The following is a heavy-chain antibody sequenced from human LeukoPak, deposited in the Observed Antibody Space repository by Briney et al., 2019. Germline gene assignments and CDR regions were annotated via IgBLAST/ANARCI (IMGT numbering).Heavy chain of an antibody. J-gene: IGHJ3*02. CDR2: ISSDGRNK. V-gene: IGHV3-30*18. Sequence: GGSLRLSCAASGFTFSNYGIHWVRQAPGKGLEWVATISSDGRNKYYADSVKGRFTFSRDNSKNTVYLQMDSLSAEDTAVHYCAKGYSGYDYAFDIWGQGTMVTDSS. CDR3: AKGYSGYDYAFDI. D-gene: IGHD5-12*01. CDR1: GFTFSNYG.